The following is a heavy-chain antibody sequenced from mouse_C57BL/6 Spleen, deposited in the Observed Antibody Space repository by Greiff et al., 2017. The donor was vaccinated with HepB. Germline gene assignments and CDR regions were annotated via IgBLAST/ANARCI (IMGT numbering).Heavy chain of an antibody. Sequence: EVQLQQSGPVLVKPGASVKMSCKASGYTFTDYYMNWVKQSHGKSLEWIGVINPYNGGTSYNQKFKGKATLTVDKSSSTAYMELNSLTSEDSAVYYCATLITTVEYYFDYWGQGTTLTVSS. D-gene: IGHD1-1*01. CDR1: GYTFTDYY. J-gene: IGHJ2*01. CDR3: ATLITTVEYYFDY. CDR2: INPYNGGT. V-gene: IGHV1-19*01.